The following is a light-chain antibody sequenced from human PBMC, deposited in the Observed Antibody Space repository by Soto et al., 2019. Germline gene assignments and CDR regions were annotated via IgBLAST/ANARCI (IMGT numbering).Light chain of an antibody. J-gene: IGKJ1*01. Sequence: DIQMTQSPSTLSASVGDRVTITCRASQSISSWLAWYQQKPGKAPNLLIYDASSLESGVPSRFSGSGSGTEFTLTISSLQPDDFATYYCQQYNSYSRPFGQGTEVDI. V-gene: IGKV1-5*01. CDR1: QSISSW. CDR3: QQYNSYSRP. CDR2: DAS.